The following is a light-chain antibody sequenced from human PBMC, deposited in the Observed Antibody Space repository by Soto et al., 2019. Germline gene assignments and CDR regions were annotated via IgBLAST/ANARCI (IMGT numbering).Light chain of an antibody. J-gene: IGLJ3*02. CDR2: EVS. V-gene: IGLV2-14*01. Sequence: QSALTQPASVSGSPGQSITISCTGTSSDVGGYNYVSWYQQHPGKAPKLMIYEVSNRPSGVSNRFSGSKSGNTASLTISGLQAEDEAEYYCSSYTSSSPDWVFGGGTKVTVL. CDR3: SSYTSSSPDWV. CDR1: SSDVGGYNY.